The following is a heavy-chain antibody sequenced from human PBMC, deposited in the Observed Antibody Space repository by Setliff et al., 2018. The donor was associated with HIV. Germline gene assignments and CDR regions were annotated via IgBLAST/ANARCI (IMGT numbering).Heavy chain of an antibody. CDR1: GYTFSSYW. J-gene: IGHJ4*02. V-gene: IGHV3-7*05. CDR2: IQQHGSEI. Sequence: GESLKISCAASGYTFSSYWMAWVRQCPGKGLEWVANIQQHGSEIHYVASVEGRFTISRDNAKNSLYLQMNSLRAEDTAVYYCANMQWASNAWYSFDYWGQGALVTVYS. D-gene: IGHD6-19*01. CDR3: ANMQWASNAWYSFDY.